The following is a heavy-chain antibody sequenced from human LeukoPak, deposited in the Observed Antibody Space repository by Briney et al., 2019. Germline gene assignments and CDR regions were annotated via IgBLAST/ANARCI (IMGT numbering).Heavy chain of an antibody. J-gene: IGHJ4*02. V-gene: IGHV4-39*07. Sequence: SETLSLTCTVSGGSISSSSYYWGCIRQPPGKGLEWIGSVYYSGNTYYNPSLKSRVTMSVDTSKNQFSLKLSSVTAADTAVYYCARVMYYYDSSGYPDYWGQGTLVTVSS. CDR1: GGSISSSSYY. CDR2: VYYSGNT. D-gene: IGHD3-22*01. CDR3: ARVMYYYDSSGYPDY.